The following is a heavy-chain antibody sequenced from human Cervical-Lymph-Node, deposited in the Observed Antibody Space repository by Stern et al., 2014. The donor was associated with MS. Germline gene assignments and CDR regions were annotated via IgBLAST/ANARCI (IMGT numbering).Heavy chain of an antibody. CDR1: GYTLTNHY. CDR3: ARDIAAAATGFDY. J-gene: IGHJ4*02. Sequence: QVQLVQSGAAVREPGNSVKVSCKTSGYTLTNHYIHWVRQAPGKGLEWMGIISPTNGTKTHAQTFQGRVTMTRATDTRNGYIGLRSLISEDTAVYFCARDIAAAATGFDYWGQGTLLTVSS. V-gene: IGHV1-46*01. CDR2: ISPTNGTK. D-gene: IGHD6-13*01.